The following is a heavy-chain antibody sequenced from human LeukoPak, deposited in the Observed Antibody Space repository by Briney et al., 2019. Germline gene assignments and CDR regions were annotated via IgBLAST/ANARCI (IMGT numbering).Heavy chain of an antibody. CDR1: GFTFSSYE. D-gene: IGHD2-15*01. J-gene: IGHJ5*02. CDR3: ARLVVSATRPSNWFDP. CDR2: ISSSGSTI. V-gene: IGHV3-48*03. Sequence: GGSLRLSCAASGFTFSSYEMNWVRQAPGKGVEWVSYISSSGSTIYYADSVKGRFTISRNNAKNSLYLQMNSLRAEDTAVYYCARLVVSATRPSNWFDPRGQGTLVIVSS.